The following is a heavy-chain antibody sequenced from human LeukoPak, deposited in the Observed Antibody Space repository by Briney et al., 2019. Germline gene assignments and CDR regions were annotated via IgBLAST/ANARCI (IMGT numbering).Heavy chain of an antibody. D-gene: IGHD3-16*02. CDR2: ISGSGGST. J-gene: IGHJ5*02. CDR3: AKQVVGHNWFGP. Sequence: PGGSLRLSCAASGFTFSSYAMSWVRQAPGKGLEWVSAISGSGGSTYYADFVKGRFTISRDNSKNTLYLQMNNLRAEHTAVYYCAKQVVGHNWFGPWGQGTLVTVSS. V-gene: IGHV3-23*01. CDR1: GFTFSSYA.